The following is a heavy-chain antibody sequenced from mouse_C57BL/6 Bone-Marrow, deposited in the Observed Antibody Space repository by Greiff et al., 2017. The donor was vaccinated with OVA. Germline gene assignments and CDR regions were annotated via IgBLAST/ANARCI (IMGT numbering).Heavy chain of an antibody. D-gene: IGHD6-1*01. CDR3: ARGRAH. CDR1: GFNIKNTY. J-gene: IGHJ3*01. Sequence: VQLKESVAELVRPGASVKLSCTASGFNIKNTYMPWVKQRPEQGLEWIGRIDPANGNTKYTPKFQGKATITADTSSNTAYLQLSSLTSEDTAIYYCARGRAHWGQGTLVTVSA. CDR2: IDPANGNT. V-gene: IGHV14-3*01.